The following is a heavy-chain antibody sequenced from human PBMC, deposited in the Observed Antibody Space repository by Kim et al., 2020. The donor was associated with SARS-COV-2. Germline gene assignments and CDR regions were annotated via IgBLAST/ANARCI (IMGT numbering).Heavy chain of an antibody. Sequence: ASVKVSCKVSGYTLTELSMHWVRQAPGKGLEWMGGFDPEDGETIYAQKFQGRVTMTEDTSTDTAYMELSSLRSEDTAVYYCATLRTTVVTLGAFDIWGQGTMVTVSS. V-gene: IGHV1-24*01. D-gene: IGHD4-17*01. J-gene: IGHJ3*02. CDR1: GYTLTELS. CDR2: FDPEDGET. CDR3: ATLRTTVVTLGAFDI.